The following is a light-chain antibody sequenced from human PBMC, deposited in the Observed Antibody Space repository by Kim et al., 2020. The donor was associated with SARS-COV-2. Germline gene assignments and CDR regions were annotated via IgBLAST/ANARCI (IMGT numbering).Light chain of an antibody. CDR3: QQHGSSPKT. CDR1: ERGSGY. CDR2: DTF. J-gene: IGKJ2*01. V-gene: IGKV3-20*01. Sequence: SAASGEGATPTCSASERGSGYLAWYQQKPGQAPRLLISDTFSRAAGIPDRVCGSGSGTGFTLTIGRLEPEDFAVYYCQQHGSSPKTFGQGTKLEI.